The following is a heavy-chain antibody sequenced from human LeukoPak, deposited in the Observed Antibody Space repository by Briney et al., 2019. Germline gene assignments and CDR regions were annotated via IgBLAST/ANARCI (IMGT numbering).Heavy chain of an antibody. D-gene: IGHD3-10*01. CDR1: GFTFSSYS. V-gene: IGHV3-21*01. CDR3: ARGGYYYGSGSSPFDY. CDR2: ISSSSSYI. Sequence: PGGSLRLSCAASGFTFSSYSMNWVRQAPGKGLEWVSSISSSSSYIYYADSVKGRFTISRDNAKNSLYLQMNSLRAEDTAVYYCARGGYYYGSGSSPFDYWGQGTLVTVSS. J-gene: IGHJ4*02.